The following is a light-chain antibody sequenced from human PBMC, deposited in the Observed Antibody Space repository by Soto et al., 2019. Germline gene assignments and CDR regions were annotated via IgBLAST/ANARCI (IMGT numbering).Light chain of an antibody. CDR1: QSVSSN. V-gene: IGKV3-15*01. CDR2: GAS. CDR3: QQYNNSRPWT. J-gene: IGKJ1*01. Sequence: EIVMTQSPATLSVSPGERATLSCRASQSVSSNLAWYQQKPGQAPRLLIYGASTRATGIPARFSGSGSGTEFTLTISSLQSEEFAVYYCQQYNNSRPWTFGQGTKVEIK.